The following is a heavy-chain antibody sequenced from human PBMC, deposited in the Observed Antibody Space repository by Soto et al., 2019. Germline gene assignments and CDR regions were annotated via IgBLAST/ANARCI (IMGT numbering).Heavy chain of an antibody. Sequence: GGSLRLSCAASGFTFRTYAMNWVRQAPGKGLEWISAISGSGSFTHYADSVRGRFTISRDNSQNQLYLQMNNLRGDDTAMYYCAKIPTGSGSSKFDYWGQGIQVTSPQ. CDR3: AKIPTGSGSSKFDY. CDR2: ISGSGSFT. D-gene: IGHD3-10*01. J-gene: IGHJ4*02. V-gene: IGHV3-23*01. CDR1: GFTFRTYA.